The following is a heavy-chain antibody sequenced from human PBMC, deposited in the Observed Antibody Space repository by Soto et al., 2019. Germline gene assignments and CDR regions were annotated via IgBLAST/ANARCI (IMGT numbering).Heavy chain of an antibody. CDR3: ARRSVSETNYFAP. Sequence: HITLKESGPTLLKPTQTLTLTCTFSGFSLRTNEMGVGWIRQPPGKALEWLALFFWDDDKHTNPALSARLTITHDTSKNQVVLTMTNMEPVDTATYYCARRSVSETNYFAPWGQGILVSVSS. CDR2: FFWDDDK. CDR1: GFSLRTNEMG. V-gene: IGHV2-5*02. J-gene: IGHJ5*02.